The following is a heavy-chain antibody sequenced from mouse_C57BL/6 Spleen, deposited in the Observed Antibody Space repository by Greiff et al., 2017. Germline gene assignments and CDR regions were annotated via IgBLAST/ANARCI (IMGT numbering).Heavy chain of an antibody. CDR3: ARHYSRAMDY. CDR1: GYTFTSYW. D-gene: IGHD1-1*01. J-gene: IGHJ4*01. V-gene: IGHV1-61*01. CDR2: IYPSDSET. Sequence: QVQLQQPGAELVRPGSSVKLSCKASGYTFTSYWMDWVKQRPGQGLEWIGNIYPSDSETHYNQKFKDKATLTVDKSSSTAYMQLSSLTSEDSAVYYCARHYSRAMDYWGQGTSVTVSS.